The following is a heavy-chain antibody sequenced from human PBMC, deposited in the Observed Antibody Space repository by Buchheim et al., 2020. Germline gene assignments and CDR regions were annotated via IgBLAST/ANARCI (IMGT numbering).Heavy chain of an antibody. CDR3: ARDRYSFYCGGDCYSFDY. CDR1: GYTFTSYG. CDR2: ISAYNGNT. D-gene: IGHD2-21*02. J-gene: IGHJ4*02. V-gene: IGHV1-18*01. Sequence: QVQLVQSGAEVKKPGASVKVSCKASGYTFTSYGISWVRQAPGQGLEWIGWISAYNGNTNYAQKLQGRVTMTTDTSTSTAFLELRSLRSDDTAVYYCARDRYSFYCGGDCYSFDYWGQGT.